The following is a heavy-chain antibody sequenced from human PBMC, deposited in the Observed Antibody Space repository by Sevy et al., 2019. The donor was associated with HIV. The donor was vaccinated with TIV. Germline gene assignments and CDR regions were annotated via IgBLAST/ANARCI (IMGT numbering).Heavy chain of an antibody. CDR1: GFAFETYP. D-gene: IGHD6-13*01. J-gene: IGHJ4*02. CDR2: ITWNSGNS. CDR3: TREDRPLIAAAGGYFDL. V-gene: IGHV3-9*01. Sequence: QLGGSLRLSCSASGFAFETYPMHWVRQAPGKGLEWVSGITWNSGNSGYADSVKGRFIVSRDNAKESLFLQMDSLRPDDTAVYFCTREDRPLIAAAGGYFDLWGQGTLVTVSS.